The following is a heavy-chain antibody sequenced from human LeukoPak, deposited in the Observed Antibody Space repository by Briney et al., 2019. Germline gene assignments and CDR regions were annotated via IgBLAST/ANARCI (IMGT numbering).Heavy chain of an antibody. J-gene: IGHJ6*02. V-gene: IGHV3-23*01. CDR3: AKNLYCGGGSCYPSALGMDV. CDR1: GFTFSSYA. Sequence: PGGSLRLSGAASGFTFSSYAMSWVRQAPGKGLEWVSSISGSGNRTYYADSVKGRFTISRDNSKNTLFLQMNSLRAEDTAVYYCAKNLYCGGGSCYPSALGMDVWGQGTTVTVSS. CDR2: ISGSGNRT. D-gene: IGHD2-15*01.